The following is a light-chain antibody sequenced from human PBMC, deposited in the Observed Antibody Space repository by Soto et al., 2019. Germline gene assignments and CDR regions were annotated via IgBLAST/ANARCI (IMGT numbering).Light chain of an antibody. V-gene: IGKV1-27*01. J-gene: IGKJ5*01. Sequence: DIQMTQSPSSLSASVGDRVTITCRASQDISVYLAWYQQKPGKVHKLLIYSASTLQSGGPSRFSGSESGTDFTLTISNLQTEDVATYYCQKFNTAPLTFGQGTRLEIK. CDR2: SAS. CDR3: QKFNTAPLT. CDR1: QDISVY.